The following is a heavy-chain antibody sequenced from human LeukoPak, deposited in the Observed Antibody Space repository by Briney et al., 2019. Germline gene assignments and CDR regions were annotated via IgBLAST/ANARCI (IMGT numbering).Heavy chain of an antibody. V-gene: IGHV4-59*01. D-gene: IGHD2-15*01. J-gene: IGHJ6*02. Sequence: SETLSLTCTVSGGSISSYYWSWIRQPPGKGLEWIGYIYYSGSTNYNPSLKSRVTISVDTSKNQFSLKLSSVTAADTAVYYCARGGGYGEYYYYYYGMDVRGQGTTVTVSS. CDR1: GGSISSYY. CDR3: ARGGGYGEYYYYYYGMDV. CDR2: IYYSGST.